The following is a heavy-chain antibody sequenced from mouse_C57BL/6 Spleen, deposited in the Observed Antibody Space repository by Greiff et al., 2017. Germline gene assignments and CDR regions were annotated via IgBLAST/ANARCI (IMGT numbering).Heavy chain of an antibody. Sequence: VQLQQSGPELVKPGASVKISCKASGYSFTGYYMNWVKQSPEQSLEWIGEINPSTGGTTYNQKFKAKATLTVDKSSSTAYMQLKSLTSEDSAVYYCARNWADYFDYWGQGTTLTVSS. CDR1: GYSFTGYY. CDR2: INPSTGGT. CDR3: ARNWADYFDY. D-gene: IGHD4-1*01. V-gene: IGHV1-42*01. J-gene: IGHJ2*01.